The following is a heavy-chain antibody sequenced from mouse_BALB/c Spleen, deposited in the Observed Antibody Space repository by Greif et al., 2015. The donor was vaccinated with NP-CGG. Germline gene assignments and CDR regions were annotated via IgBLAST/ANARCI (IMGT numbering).Heavy chain of an antibody. V-gene: IGHV14-3*02. Sequence: VQLQQSGAELVKPGASVKLSCTASGFNIKDTYMHWVKQRPEQGLEWIGRIDPANGNTKYDPKFQGKATITADTSSNTAYLQLSSLTSEDTAVYYCARYGNYGRLLRYFDVWGAGTTVTVSS. CDR2: IDPANGNT. CDR1: GFNIKDTY. CDR3: ARYGNYGRLLRYFDV. D-gene: IGHD2-10*02. J-gene: IGHJ1*01.